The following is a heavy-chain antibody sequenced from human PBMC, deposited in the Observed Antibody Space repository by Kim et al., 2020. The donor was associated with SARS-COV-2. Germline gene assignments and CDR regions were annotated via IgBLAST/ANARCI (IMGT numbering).Heavy chain of an antibody. CDR2: INPSGGST. D-gene: IGHD6-19*01. V-gene: IGHV1-46*01. J-gene: IGHJ4*02. CDR1: GYTFTSYY. CDR3: ARESGVYSSGWTGGDY. Sequence: ASVKVSCKASGYTFTSYYMHWVRQAPGQGLEWMGIINPSGGSTSYAQKFQGRVTMTRDTSTSTVYMELSSLRSEDTAVYYCARESGVYSSGWTGGDYWGQGTLVTVSS.